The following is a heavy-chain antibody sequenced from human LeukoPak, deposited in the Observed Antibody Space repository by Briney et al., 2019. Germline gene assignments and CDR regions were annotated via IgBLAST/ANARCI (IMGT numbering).Heavy chain of an antibody. J-gene: IGHJ4*02. CDR1: GYTFTGYY. D-gene: IGHD3-10*01. Sequence: ASVKVSCKASGYTFTGYYMHWVRQAPGQGLEWMGWINPNSGGTNYAQKFQGRVTMTRDTSISTAYMELSRLRSDDTAVYYCARDNGSGSYYPPYFDYWGQGTLVTVSS. V-gene: IGHV1-2*02. CDR2: INPNSGGT. CDR3: ARDNGSGSYYPPYFDY.